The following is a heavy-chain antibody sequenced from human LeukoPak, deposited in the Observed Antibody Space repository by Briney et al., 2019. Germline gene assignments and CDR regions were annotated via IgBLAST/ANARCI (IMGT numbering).Heavy chain of an antibody. V-gene: IGHV3-23*01. CDR2: ISGSGGTT. J-gene: IGHJ6*02. CDR1: GFSFSSYD. Sequence: QTGGSLRLSCAASGFSFSSYDMNWVRQAPGKGLEWVSGISGSGGTTYYTDSVKGRLTISRDNSKNTLYLQMNSLRVEDTAVYYCAKTPLASFSYYYGMDVWGQGTTVTVSS. CDR3: AKTPLASFSYYYGMDV.